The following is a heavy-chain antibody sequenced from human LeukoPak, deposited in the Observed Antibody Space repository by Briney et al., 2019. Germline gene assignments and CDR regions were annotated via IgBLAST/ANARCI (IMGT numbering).Heavy chain of an antibody. V-gene: IGHV3-21*01. Sequence: PGGSLRLSCAGSGFTFSSYSMTWVGQAPGKGLEWVSSITSSSNYMYYADSLKGRFTISRDNAKSPLYLQMNSLRAEDTAVYYCAKSQSGDFPNWDYWGQGTLVTVSS. J-gene: IGHJ4*02. CDR1: GFTFSSYS. CDR2: ITSSSNYM. CDR3: AKSQSGDFPNWDY. D-gene: IGHD2-21*02.